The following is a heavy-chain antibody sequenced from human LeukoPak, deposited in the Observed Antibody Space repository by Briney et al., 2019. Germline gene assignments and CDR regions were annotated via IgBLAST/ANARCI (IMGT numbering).Heavy chain of an antibody. Sequence: GGSLRLSCAASGFTFSSYWMSWVRQAPGKGLEWVANIKQDGREKYYVDSVKGRFTISRDNSKNTLYLQMNSLRAEDTAVYYCAKDPYDSSGYYLGGPDYWGQGTLVTVSS. CDR1: GFTFSSYW. J-gene: IGHJ4*02. V-gene: IGHV3-7*01. D-gene: IGHD3-22*01. CDR3: AKDPYDSSGYYLGGPDY. CDR2: IKQDGREK.